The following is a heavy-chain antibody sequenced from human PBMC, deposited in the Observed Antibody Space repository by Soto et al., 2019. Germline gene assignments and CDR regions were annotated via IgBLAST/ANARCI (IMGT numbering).Heavy chain of an antibody. V-gene: IGHV4-31*03. D-gene: IGHD3-22*01. J-gene: IGHJ4*02. CDR2: IYYSGST. Sequence: QVQLQESGPGLVKPSQTLSLTCTVSGGSISSGGYYWSWIRQHPGKGLEWIGYIYYSGSTYYNPSLKSRVTISVDTSKNQFSLKLSSVTAADTAVYYCARSRDSSAFSYYYDSSGYYPTAYYFDYWGQGTLVTVSS. CDR3: ARSRDSSAFSYYYDSSGYYPTAYYFDY. CDR1: GGSISSGGYY.